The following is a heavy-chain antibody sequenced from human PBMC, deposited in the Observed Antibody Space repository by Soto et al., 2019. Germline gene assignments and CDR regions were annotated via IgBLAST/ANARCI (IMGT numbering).Heavy chain of an antibody. Sequence: QVQLVESGAEVKKPGSSVKVSCKASGGTFSSYAISWVRQAPGQGLEWMGGIIPIFGTANYAQKFQGRVTITADESTSTAYMELGSLRSEDTAVYYCARGGGVTMVRGVISDYWGQGTLVTVSS. D-gene: IGHD3-10*01. CDR2: IIPIFGTA. CDR1: GGTFSSYA. CDR3: ARGGGVTMVRGVISDY. J-gene: IGHJ4*02. V-gene: IGHV1-69*12.